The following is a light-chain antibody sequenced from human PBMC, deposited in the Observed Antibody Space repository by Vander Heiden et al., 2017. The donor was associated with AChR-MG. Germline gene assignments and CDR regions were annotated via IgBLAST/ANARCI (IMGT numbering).Light chain of an antibody. J-gene: IGLJ3*02. CDR3: ASYTTSSLL. V-gene: IGLV2-14*01. CDR1: SSDVGHYNY. CDR2: NVS. Sequence: QSALPQPASVSGSPGPSITISCTETSSDVGHYNYVSWYQQHPGKAPKLMIYNVSNRPSGVSNRFSGSKSGNTASLSISGLQAEDEAYYYCASYTTSSLLFGGGTKLTVL.